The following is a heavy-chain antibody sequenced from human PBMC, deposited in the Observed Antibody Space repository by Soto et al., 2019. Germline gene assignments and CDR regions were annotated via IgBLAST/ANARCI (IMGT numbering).Heavy chain of an antibody. D-gene: IGHD2-15*01. CDR3: ARLGGDIVVVVAATGPFDY. CDR2: IYYSGST. Sequence: ETLSLTCTVSGGSISSSSYYWGWIRQPPGKGLEWIGSIYYSGSTYYNPSLKSRVTISVDTSKNQFSLKLSSVTAADTAVYYCARLGGDIVVVVAATGPFDYWGQGTLVTVSS. CDR1: GGSISSSSYY. J-gene: IGHJ4*02. V-gene: IGHV4-39*01.